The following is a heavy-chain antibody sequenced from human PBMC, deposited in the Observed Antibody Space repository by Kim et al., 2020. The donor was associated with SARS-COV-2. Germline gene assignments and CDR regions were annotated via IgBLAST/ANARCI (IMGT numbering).Heavy chain of an antibody. J-gene: IGHJ4*02. CDR3: TRYLEL. V-gene: IGHV3-7*01. CDR2: KQDGSEK. D-gene: IGHD1-7*01. Sequence: KQDGSEKYYVDSVKGRFTISRDNAKNSLYLQMNSLRAEDTAVYYCTRYLELWGQGTLVTVSS.